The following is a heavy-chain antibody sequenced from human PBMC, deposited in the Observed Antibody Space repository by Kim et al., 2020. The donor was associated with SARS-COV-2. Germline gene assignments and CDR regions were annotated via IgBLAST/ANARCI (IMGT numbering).Heavy chain of an antibody. D-gene: IGHD6-13*01. V-gene: IGHV7-4-1*02. CDR2: INTNTGNP. Sequence: ASVKVSCKASGYTFTSYAMNWVRQAPGQGLEWMGWINTNTGNPTYAQGFTGRIVFSLDTSVSTAYLQISSLKAEDTAVYYCARVDSSSWYVKNVNWFDPWGQGTLVTVSP. CDR1: GYTFTSYA. J-gene: IGHJ5*02. CDR3: ARVDSSSWYVKNVNWFDP.